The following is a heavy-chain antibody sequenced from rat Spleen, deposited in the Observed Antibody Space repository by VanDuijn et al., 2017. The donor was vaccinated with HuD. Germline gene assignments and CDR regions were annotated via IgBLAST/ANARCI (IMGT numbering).Heavy chain of an antibody. V-gene: IGHV5S13*01. Sequence: EVQLVKSGGGLVQPGGSLKLSCAASGFTFVDYDMAWVRQTPTKGLEWIASINTGGDITYYRDSVKGRFTVSRDDAKNTQYLQMDSLRSEDTATYYCTRYGGLRNWFAYWGQGTLVTVSS. D-gene: IGHD1-11*01. CDR3: TRYGGLRNWFAY. CDR1: GFTFVDYD. J-gene: IGHJ3*01. CDR2: INTGGDIT.